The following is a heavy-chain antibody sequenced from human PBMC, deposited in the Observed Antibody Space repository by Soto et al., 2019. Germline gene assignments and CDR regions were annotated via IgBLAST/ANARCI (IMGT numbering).Heavy chain of an antibody. CDR2: INAGNGNT. Sequence: GASVKVSCKASGYTFTSYAMHWVRQAPGQRLEWMGWINAGNGNTKYSQKFQGRVTITRDTSASTAYMELSSLRSEDTAVYYCARSSTRDYYYYGRDVWGQGTTVTVSS. J-gene: IGHJ6*02. CDR1: GYTFTSYA. CDR3: ARSSTRDYYYYGRDV. D-gene: IGHD2-2*01. V-gene: IGHV1-3*01.